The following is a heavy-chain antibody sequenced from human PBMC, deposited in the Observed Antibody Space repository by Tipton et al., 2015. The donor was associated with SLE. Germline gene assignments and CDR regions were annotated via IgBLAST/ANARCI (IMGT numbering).Heavy chain of an antibody. J-gene: IGHJ3*02. D-gene: IGHD4-17*01. CDR3: ARQLTTVTTLGSFDI. Sequence: LRLSCTVSGGSISSSSYYWGWIRQPPGKGLEWIGSIYYSGSTYFNPSLKSRVTMSVDTSKNQFSLNLSSMTAADTAVFYCARQLTTVTTLGSFDIWGQGTMVTVSS. V-gene: IGHV4-39*07. CDR1: GGSISSSSYY. CDR2: IYYSGST.